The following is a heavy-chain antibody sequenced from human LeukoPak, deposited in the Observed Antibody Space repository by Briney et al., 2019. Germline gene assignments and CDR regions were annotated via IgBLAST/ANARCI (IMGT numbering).Heavy chain of an antibody. V-gene: IGHV3-30*04. CDR2: ISYDGSNK. CDR3: ARKGGTMVNYRHFDY. D-gene: IGHD3-10*01. CDR1: GFTFSSYA. J-gene: IGHJ4*02. Sequence: QAGGSLRLSCAASGFTFSSYAMHWVRQAPGKGLEWVAVISYDGSNKYYADSVKGRFTISRDNSKNTMHLQMNSLRAEDTAEYYCARKGGTMVNYRHFDYWGQGTLVTVSS.